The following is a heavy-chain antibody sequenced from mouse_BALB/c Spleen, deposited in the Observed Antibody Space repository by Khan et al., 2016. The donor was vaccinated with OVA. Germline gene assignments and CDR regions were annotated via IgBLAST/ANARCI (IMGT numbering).Heavy chain of an antibody. CDR3: ARVYGGDFDY. CDR2: ISYSGNT. V-gene: IGHV3-2*02. CDR1: GYSITSDMP. Sequence: VQLKESGPGLVKPSQSLSLTCTVTGYSITSDMPGTGSGSFPGNKLEWMGFISYSGNTKYNPSLKSRFSITRDTSKNQFFLQLNSVTTEDTATYYCARVYGGDFDYWGQGTSLTVSS. J-gene: IGHJ2*02. D-gene: IGHD1-1*02.